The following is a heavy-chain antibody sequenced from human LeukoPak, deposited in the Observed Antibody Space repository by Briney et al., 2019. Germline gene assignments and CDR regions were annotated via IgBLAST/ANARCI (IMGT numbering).Heavy chain of an antibody. V-gene: IGHV4-4*09. D-gene: IGHD3-10*01. CDR1: GGSISSYY. CDR3: ARHRSQELRYFDY. Sequence: PSETLSLTCTVSGGSISSYYWSWIRQPPGEGLEWIGYIYTSGSTNYSPSLKSRVTISVDTSKNQFSLKLSSVTAADTAVYYCARHRSQELRYFDYWGQGTLVTVSS. J-gene: IGHJ4*02. CDR2: IYTSGST.